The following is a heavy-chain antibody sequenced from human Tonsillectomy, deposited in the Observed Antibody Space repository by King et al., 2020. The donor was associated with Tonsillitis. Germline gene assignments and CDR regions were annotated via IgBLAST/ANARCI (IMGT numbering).Heavy chain of an antibody. D-gene: IGHD1-1*01. CDR3: ARDDTGHYYYGMDV. Sequence: VQLQESGPGLVKPSENLSLTCTVSGGSISSYYWSWIRQPPGKGLDWIGYVYYTGSTNYNPSLKSRVTISVDTSKNQFSLKLSSVTAADTAVYYCARDDTGHYYYGMDVWGQGTTVTVAS. CDR2: VYYTGST. V-gene: IGHV4-59*01. J-gene: IGHJ6*02. CDR1: GGSISSYY.